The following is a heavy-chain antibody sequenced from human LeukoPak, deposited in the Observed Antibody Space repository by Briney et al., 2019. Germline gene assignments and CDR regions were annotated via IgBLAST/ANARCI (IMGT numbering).Heavy chain of an antibody. D-gene: IGHD6-19*01. V-gene: IGHV3-48*03. CDR1: GFTFSSYE. CDR3: ARMYSGGWRRNGPLDY. J-gene: IGHJ4*02. Sequence: GGSLRLSCAASGFTFSSYEMNWVRQAPGKGLEWVSYISSSGSTIYYADSVKGRFTISRDNAKNSLYLQMNSLRAEDTAVYYCARMYSGGWRRNGPLDYWGQGTLVTVSS. CDR2: ISSSGSTI.